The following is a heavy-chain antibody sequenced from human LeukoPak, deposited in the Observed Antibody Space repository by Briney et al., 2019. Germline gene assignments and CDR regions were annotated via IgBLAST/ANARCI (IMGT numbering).Heavy chain of an antibody. V-gene: IGHV4-30-2*01. CDR2: IYHSGST. CDR1: GGSISSGGYS. CDR3: ARVRDTMMVN. J-gene: IGHJ4*02. D-gene: IGHD3-22*01. Sequence: SQTLSLTCAVSGGSISSGGYSWSWIRQPPGTGLEWIGYIYHSGSTYYNPSLKSRVTISVDRSKNQFSLKLSSVTAADTAVYYCARVRDTMMVNWGQGTLVTVSS.